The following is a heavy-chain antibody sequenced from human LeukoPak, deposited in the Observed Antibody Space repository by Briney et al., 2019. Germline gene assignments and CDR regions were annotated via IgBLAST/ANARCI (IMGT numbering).Heavy chain of an antibody. CDR1: GGSFSGYY. V-gene: IGHV4-34*01. J-gene: IGHJ4*02. Sequence: SETLSLTCAVYGGSFSGYYWSWIRQPPGKGLEWIGEINHSGSTNYNPSLKSRVTISVDTSKNQFSLKLSSVTAADTAVYYCARGDNYYDSSGYYQLDYWGQGTLVTVSS. CDR3: ARGDNYYDSSGYYQLDY. CDR2: INHSGST. D-gene: IGHD3-22*01.